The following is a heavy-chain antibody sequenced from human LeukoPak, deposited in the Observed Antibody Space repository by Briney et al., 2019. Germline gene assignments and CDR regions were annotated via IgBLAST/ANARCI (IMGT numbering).Heavy chain of an antibody. CDR3: AKDLRGDDEKMVYAILSDYFDY. CDR2: ISGSGGST. Sequence: GGSLRLSCAASGFTFSSYAMSWVRQAPGKGLEWVSAISGSGGSTYYADSVKGRFTISRDNSKNTLYLQMNSLRAEDTAVYYCAKDLRGDDEKMVYAILSDYFDYWGQGTLVTVSS. D-gene: IGHD2-8*01. J-gene: IGHJ4*02. V-gene: IGHV3-23*01. CDR1: GFTFSSYA.